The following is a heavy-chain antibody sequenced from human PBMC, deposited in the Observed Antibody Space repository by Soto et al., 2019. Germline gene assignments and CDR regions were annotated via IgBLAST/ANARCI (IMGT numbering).Heavy chain of an antibody. CDR2: IKQDGSEK. CDR1: GFTFSSYW. CDR3: ATREYSSSSAYNWFDP. D-gene: IGHD6-6*01. Sequence: GGSLRLSCAASGFTFSSYWMSWVRQAPGKGLEWVANIKQDGSEKYYVDSVKGRFTISRDNAKNSLYLQMNSLRAEDTAVYYCATREYSSSSAYNWFDPWGQGTLVTVSS. J-gene: IGHJ5*02. V-gene: IGHV3-7*01.